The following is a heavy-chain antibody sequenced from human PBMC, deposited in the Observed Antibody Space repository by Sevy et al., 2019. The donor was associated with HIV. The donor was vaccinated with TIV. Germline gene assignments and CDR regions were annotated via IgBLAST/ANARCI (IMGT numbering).Heavy chain of an antibody. V-gene: IGHV1-3*01. Sequence: ASVKVSCKASGYTFTSYAMHWVRQAPGQRLEWMGWINAGNGNTKYSQKFQGRVTITRDTSASPAYMELSSLRSEDTAVYYCARWLQLRWNFDYWGQGTLVTVSS. CDR2: INAGNGNT. CDR3: ARWLQLRWNFDY. J-gene: IGHJ4*02. CDR1: GYTFTSYA. D-gene: IGHD5-12*01.